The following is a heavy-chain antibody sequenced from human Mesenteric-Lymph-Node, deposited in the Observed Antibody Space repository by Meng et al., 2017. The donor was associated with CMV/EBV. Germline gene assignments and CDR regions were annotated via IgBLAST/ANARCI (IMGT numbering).Heavy chain of an antibody. Sequence: SLKISCAASGFTFDDYAMHWVRQAPGKGLEWVSGISWNSGSIGYADSVKGRFTISRDNAKNSLYLQMNSLRAEDTALYYCAKEWTNWYFDLWGRGTLVTVSS. CDR1: GFTFDDYA. D-gene: IGHD3/OR15-3a*01. J-gene: IGHJ2*01. CDR2: ISWNSGSI. V-gene: IGHV3-9*01. CDR3: AKEWTNWYFDL.